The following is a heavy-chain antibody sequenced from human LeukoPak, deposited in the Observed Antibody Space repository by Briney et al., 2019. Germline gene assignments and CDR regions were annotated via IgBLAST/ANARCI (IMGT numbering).Heavy chain of an antibody. D-gene: IGHD3-16*01. J-gene: IGHJ4*02. V-gene: IGHV4-31*03. CDR2: IYYRGST. Sequence: KTSQTLSLTCTVSGAFISSGGYYWTWIRQRPGKGLEWIGYIYYRGSTYYNPSLKSRVTISVDTSKNQFSLELTSVTAADTAVYYCALLTIGGAIDYWGQGTLVTVSS. CDR1: GAFISSGGYY. CDR3: ALLTIGGAIDY.